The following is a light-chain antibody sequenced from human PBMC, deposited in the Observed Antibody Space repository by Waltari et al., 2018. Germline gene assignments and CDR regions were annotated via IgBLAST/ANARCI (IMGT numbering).Light chain of an antibody. V-gene: IGKV1-33*01. CDR1: QDITKS. Sequence: DIQLTQSPSSLSAAVGDRVTITCQATQDITKSLSWFQQKPGKAPQLLIYDASSLQAGFPSMFSGTGSGTAFSFTITSLQPEDSATYYCQHYHSLPYTFGRGTKLQIK. CDR2: DAS. J-gene: IGKJ2*01. CDR3: QHYHSLPYT.